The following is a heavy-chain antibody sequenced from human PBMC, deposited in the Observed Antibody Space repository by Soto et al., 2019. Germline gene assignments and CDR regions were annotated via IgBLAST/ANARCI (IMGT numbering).Heavy chain of an antibody. V-gene: IGHV1-3*01. D-gene: IGHD3-10*01. CDR3: AGGPGAPAAPGDY. Sequence: QVQLVQSGAEVKKPGASVKVSCKASGYTFTSYAMHWVRQAPGQRLEWMGWINAGNGNTKYSQKFQGRVTITRDTSASPAKRGRRSRRSEARAVYYCAGGPGAPAAPGDYWGRGTRVTVSS. CDR2: INAGNGNT. CDR1: GYTFTSYA. J-gene: IGHJ4*02.